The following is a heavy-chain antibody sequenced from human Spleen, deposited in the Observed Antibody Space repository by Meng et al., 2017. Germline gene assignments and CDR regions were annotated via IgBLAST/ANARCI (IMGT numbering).Heavy chain of an antibody. V-gene: IGHV4-31*03. D-gene: IGHD5/OR15-5a*01. J-gene: IGHJ5*02. CDR2: IYYSGSS. Sequence: QGQPHQWGAELVNPSQTLSLTCTVSGGSITSGRYFWTWIRQLPGKGLEWIGYIYYSGSSYYNPSLKNRATISVDTSMNQFSLKLSSVTAADTAVYYCARVVVSTIQGNWFDPWGQGTLVTVSS. CDR1: GGSITSGRYF. CDR3: ARVVVSTIQGNWFDP.